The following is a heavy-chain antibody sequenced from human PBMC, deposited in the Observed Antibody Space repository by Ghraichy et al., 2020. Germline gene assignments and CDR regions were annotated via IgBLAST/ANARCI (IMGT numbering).Heavy chain of an antibody. D-gene: IGHD2-2*01. J-gene: IGHJ6*02. Sequence: SETLSLTCTVSGGSISSSSYYWGWIRQPPGKGLEWIGSIYYSGSTYYNPSLKSRVTISVDTSKNQFSLKLCSVTAADTAVYYCASSIGYCSSTSCSPAYYYYYGMDVWGQGTTVTVSS. CDR3: ASSIGYCSSTSCSPAYYYYYGMDV. V-gene: IGHV4-39*01. CDR1: GGSISSSSYY. CDR2: IYYSGST.